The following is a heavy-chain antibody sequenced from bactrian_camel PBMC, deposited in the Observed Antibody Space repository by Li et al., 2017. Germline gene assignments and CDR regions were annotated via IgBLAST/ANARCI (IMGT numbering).Heavy chain of an antibody. J-gene: IGHJ4*01. V-gene: IGHV3S40*01. CDR2: IIAGGGST. CDR1: TFTFSYYD. Sequence: VQLVESGGGLVQPGGSLRLSCAATTFTFSYYDMSWVRQAPGKGLEWVSGIIAGGGSTYYADSVKGRFTISIDNAKSTLYLQMNNLRADDTAMYYCAIGLFADFGLGRGTQVTVS. D-gene: IGHD5*01.